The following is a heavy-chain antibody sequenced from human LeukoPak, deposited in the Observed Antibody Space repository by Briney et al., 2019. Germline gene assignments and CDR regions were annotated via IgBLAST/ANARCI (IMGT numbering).Heavy chain of an antibody. CDR3: ARAYYYDSSGYPYYFDY. V-gene: IGHV4-34*01. CDR1: GGSFSGYY. CDR2: INHSGST. D-gene: IGHD3-22*01. Sequence: SETLSLTCAVYGGSFSGYYWSWIRPPPRKGLEWIGEINHSGSTNYNPSLKSRVTISVDTSKNQFSLKLSSVTAADTAVYYCARAYYYDSSGYPYYFDYWGQGTLVTVSS. J-gene: IGHJ4*02.